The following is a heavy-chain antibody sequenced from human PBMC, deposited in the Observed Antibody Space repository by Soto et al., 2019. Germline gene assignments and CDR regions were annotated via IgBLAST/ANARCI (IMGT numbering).Heavy chain of an antibody. CDR2: INPNKGAT. CDR3: ASHDRGARFDP. Sequence: QVQLVQSGAEVKKPGASVKVSCKAPRYIFTAYFMHWVRQAPGQGLEWMGWINPNKGATHYGLSFQGRVTMTRDAAVSPAYMELSSLRSDDTAVYYCASHDRGARFDPWGPGTLVIVSS. CDR1: RYIFTAYF. J-gene: IGHJ5*02. D-gene: IGHD1-1*01. V-gene: IGHV1-2*02.